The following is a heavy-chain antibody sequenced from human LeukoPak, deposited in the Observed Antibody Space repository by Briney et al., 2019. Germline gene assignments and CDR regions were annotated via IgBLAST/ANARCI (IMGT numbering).Heavy chain of an antibody. CDR1: GGSISSHY. J-gene: IGHJ4*02. V-gene: IGHV4-59*11. CDR2: IYYSGST. Sequence: SETLSLTCTVSGGSISSHYWSWIRQPPGKGLEWIGYIYYSGSTNYNPSLKSRVTISVDTSKNQFSLKLSSVTAADTAVYYCARARGAFDYWGQGTLVTVSS. D-gene: IGHD3-10*01. CDR3: ARARGAFDY.